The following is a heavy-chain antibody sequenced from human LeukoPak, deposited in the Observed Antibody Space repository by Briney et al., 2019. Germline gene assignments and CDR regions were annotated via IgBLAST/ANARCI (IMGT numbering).Heavy chain of an antibody. CDR2: IHHSGSTHHSGSS. J-gene: IGHJ4*02. CDR1: GLSISSGYY. CDR3: AMNLAAAGFDY. Sequence: SETLSLTCTVSGLSISSGYYWGWIRQPPGKGLEWIGSIHHSGSTHHSGSSYYNPSLESRVTVSVDTSKNQFSLRLSSVTAADTAVYYCAMNLAAAGFDYWGQGTLVTVSS. V-gene: IGHV4-38-2*02. D-gene: IGHD6-13*01.